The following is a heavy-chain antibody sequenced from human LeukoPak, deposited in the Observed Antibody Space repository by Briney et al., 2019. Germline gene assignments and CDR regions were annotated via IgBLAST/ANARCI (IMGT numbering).Heavy chain of an antibody. CDR3: ARASYCSDSHCHNLAWFGP. D-gene: IGHD2-15*01. Sequence: ASETLSLTCTVSGCSISNFYWSWIRQPAGKGLEWIGRISSTGSTNYNPSLKSRVTILVDTSKNQFSLRLTSVTAADTAIYYCARASYCSDSHCHNLAWFGPWGQGTPVTVSS. CDR1: GCSISNFY. V-gene: IGHV4-4*07. J-gene: IGHJ5*02. CDR2: ISSTGST.